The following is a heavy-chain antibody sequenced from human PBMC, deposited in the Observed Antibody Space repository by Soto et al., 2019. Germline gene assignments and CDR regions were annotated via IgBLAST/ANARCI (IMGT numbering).Heavy chain of an antibody. Sequence: SGPTLVNPTQTLTLTCSFSGFSLISLGMGVGWIRQPPGKALEWLAVIYSDDGKRYKQPLRSRLTSRKETSKNQVVLEMIDMETADTGASYCVHWSMGDYVTLFFDSWGQGALVTVSS. D-gene: IGHD3-16*01. J-gene: IGHJ4*02. CDR3: VHWSMGDYVTLFFDS. CDR1: GFSLISLGMG. V-gene: IGHV2-5*02. CDR2: IYSDDGK.